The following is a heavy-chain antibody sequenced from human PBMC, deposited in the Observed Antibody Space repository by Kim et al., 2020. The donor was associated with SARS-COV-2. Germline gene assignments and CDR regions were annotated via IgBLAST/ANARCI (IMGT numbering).Heavy chain of an antibody. J-gene: IGHJ4*02. Sequence: SYEQKFQGRVTMTRDTSTSTVYMELSSLRSEDTAVYYWARGVAAAGTSDYWGQGTLVTVSS. V-gene: IGHV1-46*01. D-gene: IGHD6-13*01. CDR3: ARGVAAAGTSDY.